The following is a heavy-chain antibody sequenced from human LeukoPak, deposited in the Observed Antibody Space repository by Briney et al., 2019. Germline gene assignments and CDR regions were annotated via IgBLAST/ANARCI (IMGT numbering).Heavy chain of an antibody. V-gene: IGHV4-34*01. Sequence: SEALSLTCAVYVGSFSGYYWSWIRQPPGKGLEWIGEINHSGSTNYNSSLKSRVTISVDTSKNQFSLKLSSVTAADTAVYYCARGYYGSGSHCCHMDVWGKGTTITVS. D-gene: IGHD3-10*01. CDR2: INHSGST. CDR3: ARGYYGSGSHCCHMDV. CDR1: VGSFSGYY. J-gene: IGHJ6*03.